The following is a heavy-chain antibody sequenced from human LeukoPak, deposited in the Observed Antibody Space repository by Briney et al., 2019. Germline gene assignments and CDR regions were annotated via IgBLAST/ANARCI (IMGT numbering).Heavy chain of an antibody. CDR1: GFTFSSYA. J-gene: IGHJ5*02. V-gene: IGHV3-23*01. D-gene: IGHD3-22*01. CDR2: ISGSGGST. Sequence: PGGSLRLSCAASGFTFSSYAMSWVRQAPGKGLEWVSAISGSGGSTYYADSVKGRFIISRDNSKNTLYLQMNSLRAEDTAVYYCAKDASQDYYDSSGYGPWNWFDPWGQGTLVTVSS. CDR3: AKDASQDYYDSSGYGPWNWFDP.